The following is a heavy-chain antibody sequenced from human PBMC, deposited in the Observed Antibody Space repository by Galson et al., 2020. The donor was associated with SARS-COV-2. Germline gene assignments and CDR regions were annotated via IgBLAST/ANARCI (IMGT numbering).Heavy chain of an antibody. D-gene: IGHD3-10*01. J-gene: IGHJ6*02. CDR1: GGSFSSSSYY. CDR2: INYSGSTY. V-gene: IGHV4-39*07. Sequence: SETLSLTCSVSGGSFSSSSYYWGWIRQPPGKGLEWIGSINYSGSTYYYNPSLKSRVTISVDTSKSQFSLKLSSVTAADTAVYYCVQLAWSYYAMDVWGQGTTVTVSS. CDR3: VQLAWSYYAMDV.